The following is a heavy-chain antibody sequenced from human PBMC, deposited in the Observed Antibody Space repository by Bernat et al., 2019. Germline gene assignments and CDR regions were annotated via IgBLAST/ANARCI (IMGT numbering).Heavy chain of an antibody. CDR3: ARHSSGWYGAFDI. CDR1: GFTVSSNY. Sequence: EVQLVESGGGLVQPGGSLRLSCAASGFTVSSNYMSWVRQAPGKGLEWVSVIYSGGSTYYADSVKGRFTISRDNSKNTLYLQMNSLRAEDTALYYCARHSSGWYGAFDIWGQGTMVTVSS. J-gene: IGHJ3*02. CDR2: IYSGGST. V-gene: IGHV3-66*04. D-gene: IGHD6-19*01.